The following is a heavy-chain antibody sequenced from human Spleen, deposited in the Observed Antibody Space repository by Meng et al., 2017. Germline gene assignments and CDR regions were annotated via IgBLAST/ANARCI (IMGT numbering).Heavy chain of an antibody. CDR2: ISDSGSST. D-gene: IGHD6-19*01. CDR1: GFSFSTYD. Sequence: GESLKISCTAFGFSFSTYDIHWVRQAPGKGLEWVSYISDSGSSTYYADSVKGRFTISRNNARNSLYLQMNSLSAEDTAVYFCASLPPSSGWFSTWDYWGQGTLVTVSS. J-gene: IGHJ4*02. V-gene: IGHV3-48*03. CDR3: ASLPPSSGWFSTWDY.